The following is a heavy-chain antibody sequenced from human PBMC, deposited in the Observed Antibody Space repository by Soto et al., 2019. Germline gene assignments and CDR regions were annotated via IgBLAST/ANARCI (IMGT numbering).Heavy chain of an antibody. J-gene: IGHJ6*02. Sequence: TLSLTCPVSDGSISSGGYYWSWIRQHPGKGLEWIGYIYYSGSTYYNPSLKSRVTISVDTSKNQFSLKLSSVTAADTAVYYCARDRGYSYRYYYGMDGWGQGTTVTVSS. D-gene: IGHD5-18*01. CDR1: DGSISSGGYY. CDR3: ARDRGYSYRYYYGMDG. V-gene: IGHV4-31*03. CDR2: IYYSGST.